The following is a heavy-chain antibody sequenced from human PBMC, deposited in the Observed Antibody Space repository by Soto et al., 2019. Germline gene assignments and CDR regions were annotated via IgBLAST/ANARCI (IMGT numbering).Heavy chain of an antibody. CDR1: RGTFSSYA. Sequence: SVKVSCKASRGTFSSYAISWVRQAPGQGLERMGGIIPIFGTANYAQKFQGRVTITADESTSTAYMELSSLRSEDTAVYYCASNVLLWFGELAPRFLYYYYYGMDVWGQGTTVTVSS. CDR2: IIPIFGTA. J-gene: IGHJ6*02. V-gene: IGHV1-69*13. CDR3: ASNVLLWFGELAPRFLYYYYYGMDV. D-gene: IGHD3-10*01.